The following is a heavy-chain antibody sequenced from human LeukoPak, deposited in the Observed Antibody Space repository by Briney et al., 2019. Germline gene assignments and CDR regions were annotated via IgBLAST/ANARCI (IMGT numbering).Heavy chain of an antibody. J-gene: IGHJ5*02. CDR3: GRTFYPESTIDP. Sequence: SETLSLTCTVSGDSITTGSYYWGWIRQPPGLGLEWIASIYYTGTTYYNPSLKSRITISVATSKNQFSLRPTTTTATDTAVYLCGRTFYPESTIDPWGQGTLVTVSS. D-gene: IGHD2/OR15-2a*01. CDR1: GDSITTGSYY. CDR2: IYYTGTT. V-gene: IGHV4-39*01.